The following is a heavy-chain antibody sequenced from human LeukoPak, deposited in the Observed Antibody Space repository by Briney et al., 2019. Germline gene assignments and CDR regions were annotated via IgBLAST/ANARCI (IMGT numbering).Heavy chain of an antibody. CDR1: GYTLTELS. Sequence: QXSCKVSGYTLTELSMHWVRQAPGKGLEWMGGFDPEEGETIYAEKFQGRVTMAEDTTTDTAYMELSSLRSEDTAVYYCARIVGASKDFDYWGQGTLVTVSS. J-gene: IGHJ4*02. CDR2: FDPEEGET. V-gene: IGHV1-24*01. CDR3: ARIVGASKDFDY. D-gene: IGHD1-26*01.